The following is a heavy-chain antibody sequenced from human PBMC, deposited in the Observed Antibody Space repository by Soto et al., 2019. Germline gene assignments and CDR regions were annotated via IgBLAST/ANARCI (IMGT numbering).Heavy chain of an antibody. D-gene: IGHD6-6*01. J-gene: IGHJ4*02. CDR2: ISSSSSHT. V-gene: IGHV3-11*03. Sequence: GSLRLSYAASGFSFSDYYMSWIRQAPGKGLEWLTYISSSSSHTNYADSVKGRFTISRDNAKNSVYLHLNSLRAGDTAIYYCARRVSAHFDYWGQG. CDR3: ARRVSAHFDY. CDR1: GFSFSDYY.